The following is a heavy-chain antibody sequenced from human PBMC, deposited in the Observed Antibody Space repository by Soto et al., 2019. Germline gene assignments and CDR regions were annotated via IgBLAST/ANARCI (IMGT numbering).Heavy chain of an antibody. D-gene: IGHD2-15*01. J-gene: IGHJ5*02. CDR2: IGYSGAT. Sequence: QVHLLESGPGLVRPSQTLSLTCTVSGGSITSGGSFWSWIRQHPGKGPEWIAFIGYSGATSYNPSLASRVTISADTYKSQFSLNLRSVTAADTAVYYCARGGASSKWFAPWGQGTLVTVSS. CDR1: GGSITSGGSF. V-gene: IGHV4-31*03. CDR3: ARGGASSKWFAP.